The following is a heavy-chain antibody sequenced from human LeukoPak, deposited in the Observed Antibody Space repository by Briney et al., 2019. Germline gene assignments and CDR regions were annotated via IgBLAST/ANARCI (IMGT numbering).Heavy chain of an antibody. J-gene: IGHJ4*02. Sequence: SETLSLTCTVSGGSISSSSYYWGWIRQHPGKGLEWIGYIYYSGSTFYNPSLKSRVAISLDKSKNQFSLNLRSVTAADTAVYYCARGGSFLGNYVYWGQGTLVTVSS. D-gene: IGHD3-16*01. CDR2: IYYSGST. V-gene: IGHV4-31*03. CDR3: ARGGSFLGNYVY. CDR1: GGSISSSSYY.